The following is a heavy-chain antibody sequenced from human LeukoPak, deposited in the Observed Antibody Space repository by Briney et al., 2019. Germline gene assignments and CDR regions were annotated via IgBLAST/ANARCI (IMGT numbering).Heavy chain of an antibody. J-gene: IGHJ4*02. CDR2: IYLNDDK. CDR3: AHRLKSILTGYSLFDY. D-gene: IGHD3-9*01. CDR1: GFSLSTSGVG. Sequence: SGPTLVNPTQTLTLTCTFSGFSLSTSGVGVGWIRQPPGKTLECVALIYLNDDKLYSPSLKSRLTITQDNYKNQVVLTMTNMDPVDTATYYCAHRLKSILTGYSLFDYWGQGTLVSVSS. V-gene: IGHV2-5*01.